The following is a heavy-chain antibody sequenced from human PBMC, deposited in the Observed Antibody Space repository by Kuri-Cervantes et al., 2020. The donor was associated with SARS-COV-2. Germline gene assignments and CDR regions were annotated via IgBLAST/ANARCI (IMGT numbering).Heavy chain of an antibody. Sequence: SETLSLTCTVSGGSISSSGHYWSWIRQPPGKGLEWIGYIYYSGSTNYNPSLKSRVTISVDTSKNQFSLKLSSVTAADTAVYYCARVCTIFGVVIHNWFDPWGQGTLVTVSS. D-gene: IGHD3-3*01. J-gene: IGHJ5*02. V-gene: IGHV4-61*08. CDR2: IYYSGST. CDR3: ARVCTIFGVVIHNWFDP. CDR1: GGSISSSGHY.